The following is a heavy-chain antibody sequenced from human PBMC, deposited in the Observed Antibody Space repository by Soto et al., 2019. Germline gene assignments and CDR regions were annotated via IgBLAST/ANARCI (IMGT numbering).Heavy chain of an antibody. V-gene: IGHV4-59*08. CDR1: GGSISSYY. D-gene: IGHD6-6*01. J-gene: IGHJ4*02. CDR3: ASSSIVPPRYFDY. Sequence: PSETLSLTCTVSGGSISSYYWSWIRQPPGKGLEWIGYIYYSGSTNYNPSLKSRVTISVDTSKNQFSLKLSSVTAADTAVYYCASSSIVPPRYFDYWGQGTLVTVSS. CDR2: IYYSGST.